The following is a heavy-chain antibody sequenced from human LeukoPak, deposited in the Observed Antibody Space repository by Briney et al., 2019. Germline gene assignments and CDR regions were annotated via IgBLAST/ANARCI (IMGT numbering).Heavy chain of an antibody. CDR3: ARLNWDDVGELFSYHYYMDV. J-gene: IGHJ6*03. Sequence: SETLSLTCIVSGDSISSSSLYWAWIRQPPGKGLEWIGSIYYSGSTYYNPSLKSRVTISADTSKNQFSLKLNSVTAADTAVYYCARLNWDDVGELFSYHYYMDVWGKGTTVTVSS. D-gene: IGHD1-1*01. CDR1: GDSISSSSLY. CDR2: IYYSGST. V-gene: IGHV4-39*07.